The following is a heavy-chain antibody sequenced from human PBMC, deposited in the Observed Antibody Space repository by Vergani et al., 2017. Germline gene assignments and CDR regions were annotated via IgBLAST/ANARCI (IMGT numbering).Heavy chain of an antibody. CDR3: AKDIRHYYDSSGYPSSAFDI. CDR1: GFTFSSYA. CDR2: ISGSGGST. V-gene: IGHV3-23*01. Sequence: EVQLLESGGGLVQPGGSLRLSCAASGFTFSSYAMSWVRQAPGKGLEWVSAISGSGGSTYYADSVKGRFTIARDNSQNTLYLQMNSLRAEDTAVYYCAKDIRHYYDSSGYPSSAFDIWGQGTMVTVSS. D-gene: IGHD3-22*01. J-gene: IGHJ3*02.